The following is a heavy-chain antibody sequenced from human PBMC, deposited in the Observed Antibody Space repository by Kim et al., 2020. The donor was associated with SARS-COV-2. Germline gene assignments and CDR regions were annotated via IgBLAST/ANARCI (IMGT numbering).Heavy chain of an antibody. CDR1: GGSISSYY. J-gene: IGHJ3*02. D-gene: IGHD3-3*01. V-gene: IGHV4-4*07. CDR3: ARDLLRDFWSGSHDAFDI. Sequence: SETLSLTCTVSGGSISSYYWSWIRQPAGKGLEWIGRIYTSGSTNYNPSLKSRVTMSVDTSKNQFSLKLSSVTAADTAVYYCARDLLRDFWSGSHDAFDIWGQGTMVTVSS. CDR2: IYTSGST.